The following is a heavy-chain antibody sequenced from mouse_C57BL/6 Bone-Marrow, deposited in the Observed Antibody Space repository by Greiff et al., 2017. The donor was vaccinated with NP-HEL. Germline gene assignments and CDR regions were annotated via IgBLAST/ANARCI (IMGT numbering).Heavy chain of an antibody. V-gene: IGHV1-22*01. Sequence: VQLKQSGPELVKPGASVKMSCKASGYTFTDYNMHWVKQSHGKSLEWIGYINPNNGGTSYNQKFKGKATLTVNKSSSTAYMELRSLTSEDSAVYYCARRGYSKSPWFAYWGQGTLVTVSA. D-gene: IGHD2-5*01. CDR1: GYTFTDYN. J-gene: IGHJ3*01. CDR3: ARRGYSKSPWFAY. CDR2: INPNNGGT.